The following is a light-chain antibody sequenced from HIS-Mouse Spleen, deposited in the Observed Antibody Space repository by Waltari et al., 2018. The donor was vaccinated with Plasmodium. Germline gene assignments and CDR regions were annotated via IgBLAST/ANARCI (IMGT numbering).Light chain of an antibody. J-gene: IGLJ2*01. CDR3: QAWDSSTVV. Sequence: SYELTQPPSVSVSPGQTASIPCSGDKLGDKYACWYQQKPGQFPVLVIYQYSKRHSGIPERFSGSKSGNTATLTISGTQAMDEADYYCQAWDSSTVVFGGGTKLTVL. V-gene: IGLV3-1*01. CDR2: QYS. CDR1: KLGDKY.